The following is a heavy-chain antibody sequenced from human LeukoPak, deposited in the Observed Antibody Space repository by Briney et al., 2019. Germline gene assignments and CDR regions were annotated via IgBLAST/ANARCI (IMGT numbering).Heavy chain of an antibody. CDR2: ISGSGGNT. J-gene: IGHJ3*02. V-gene: IGHV3-23*01. CDR1: GFTFSSYA. D-gene: IGHD6-6*01. Sequence: QPGGSLRLSCAASGFTFSSYAMSWVRQAPGKGLEWVSAISGSGGNTYYADSVKGRFTISRDNSKNTLYLHMNSLSAEDRAVYYCAKSIPALPGLDAFHIWGQGTMVTVST. CDR3: AKSIPALPGLDAFHI.